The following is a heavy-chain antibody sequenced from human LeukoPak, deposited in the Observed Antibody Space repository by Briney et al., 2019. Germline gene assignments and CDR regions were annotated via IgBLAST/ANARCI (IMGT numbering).Heavy chain of an antibody. CDR2: INHSGST. CDR3: ARGRVGYCSSTSCYETEQQLDAFDI. D-gene: IGHD2-2*01. CDR1: GGSFSGYY. V-gene: IGHV4-34*01. Sequence: PSETLSLTCAVYGGSFSGYYWSWIRQPPGKGLEWIGEINHSGSTNYNPSLKSRVTISVDTSKNQFSLKLSSVTAADTAVYYCARGRVGYCSSTSCYETEQQLDAFDIWGQGTMVTVSS. J-gene: IGHJ3*02.